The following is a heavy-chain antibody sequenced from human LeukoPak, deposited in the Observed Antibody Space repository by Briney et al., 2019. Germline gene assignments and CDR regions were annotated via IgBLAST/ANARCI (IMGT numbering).Heavy chain of an antibody. CDR3: ARGVYIAAAQYGY. J-gene: IGHJ4*02. D-gene: IGHD6-13*01. V-gene: IGHV4-59*01. CDR1: GGSISSYY. Sequence: PSETLSLTCTVSGGSISSYYWSWIRQPPGKGLEWIGYIYYSGTTNYNPSLRSRVTISVDTSKNQFSLKLSSVTAADTAVYYCARGVYIAAAQYGYWGQGTLVTVSS. CDR2: IYYSGTT.